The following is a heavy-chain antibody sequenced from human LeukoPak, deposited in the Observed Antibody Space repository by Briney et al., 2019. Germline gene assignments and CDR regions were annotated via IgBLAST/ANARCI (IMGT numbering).Heavy chain of an antibody. V-gene: IGHV3-48*01. D-gene: IGHD1-26*01. CDR2: ISSSSSTI. CDR1: GFTFSTYS. CDR3: ARDRGIVGATIWYFDL. Sequence: PGGSLRLSCAASGFTFSTYSMNWVRQAPGKGLEWVSYISSSSSTIYYADSVKGRFTLSRDNSKNTLYLQMNSLRAEDTAVYYCARDRGIVGATIWYFDLWGRGTLVTVSS. J-gene: IGHJ2*01.